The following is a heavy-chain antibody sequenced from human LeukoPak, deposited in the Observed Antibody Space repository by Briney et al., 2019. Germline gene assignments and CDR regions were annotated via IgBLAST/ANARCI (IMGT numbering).Heavy chain of an antibody. J-gene: IGHJ5*02. D-gene: IGHD5-12*01. CDR1: GGSISSGGYS. V-gene: IGHV4-30-4*07. CDR3: ARDQGSYDLGSWFDP. Sequence: PSETLSLTCAVSGGSISSGGYSWSWIRQPPGKGLEWIGYIYYSGSTYYNPSLKSRVTISVDTSKNQFSLELSSVTAADTAVYYCARDQGSYDLGSWFDPWGQGTLVTVSS. CDR2: IYYSGST.